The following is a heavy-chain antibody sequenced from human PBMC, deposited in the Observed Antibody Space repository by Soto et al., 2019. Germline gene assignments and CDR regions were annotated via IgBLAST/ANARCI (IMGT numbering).Heavy chain of an antibody. CDR2: SRNKANSYTT. CDR1: GFTFRDHY. J-gene: IGHJ4*02. D-gene: IGHD3-16*01. V-gene: IGHV3-72*01. CDR3: VRTRGGEGDFDY. Sequence: EVQLVESGGGLVQPGGSLRLSCAASGFTFRDHYRDWVRQAPGKGLEWVGRSRNKANSYTTEYAASVKGRFTISGDESKNSLFLQMNSLKTEDTAVYYCVRTRGGEGDFDYWGQGTLVTVSS.